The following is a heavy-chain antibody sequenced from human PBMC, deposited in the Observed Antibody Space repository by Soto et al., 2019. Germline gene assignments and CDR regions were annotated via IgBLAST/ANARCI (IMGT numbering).Heavy chain of an antibody. V-gene: IGHV1-46*01. J-gene: IGHJ4*02. CDR3: ARGGHVVVVTAALDY. CDR2: VNPTGGHT. CDR1: GDTFTDYY. D-gene: IGHD2-21*02. Sequence: QVQLMQSGAEVKKPGASVKVSCKASGDTFTDYYIHWVRQAPGQGLEWMGTVNPTGGHTTYAQHCLGSVTXTXXXPXSTLYVELTRLTSDDTAIYYWARGGHVVVVTAALDYWGQGTLVTVSS.